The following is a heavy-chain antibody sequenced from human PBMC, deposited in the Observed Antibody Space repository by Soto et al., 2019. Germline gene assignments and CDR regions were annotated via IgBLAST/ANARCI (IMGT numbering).Heavy chain of an antibody. CDR1: GYTFTGYY. CDR3: ARERYQVRSDGMGV. V-gene: IGHV1-2*02. Sequence: QVQLVQSGADVKTPGASVRVSCKASGYTFTGYYVHWVREAPGQGLVWMGWINPETGGTSYAQKFQGRVTLSRDTSINTAYLELSRLRFDDAAVYFCARERYQVRSDGMGVWDQVTTVTVSS. J-gene: IGHJ6*02. CDR2: INPETGGT. D-gene: IGHD2-2*01.